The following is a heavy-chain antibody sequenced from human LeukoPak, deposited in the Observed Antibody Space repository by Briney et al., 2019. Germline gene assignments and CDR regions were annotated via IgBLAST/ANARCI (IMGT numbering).Heavy chain of an antibody. J-gene: IGHJ4*02. CDR2: ISSNGGST. CDR3: ARDLSTYGHGVSDY. CDR1: GFTFSTYR. Sequence: GGSLRLSCAASGFTFSTYRMHWVRQAPGKGLEYVSAISSNGGSTYYANSVKGRFTISRDNAKNSLYLQMNSLRGEDTAVYYCARDLSTYGHGVSDYWGQGTLVTVSS. D-gene: IGHD3-10*01. V-gene: IGHV3-64*01.